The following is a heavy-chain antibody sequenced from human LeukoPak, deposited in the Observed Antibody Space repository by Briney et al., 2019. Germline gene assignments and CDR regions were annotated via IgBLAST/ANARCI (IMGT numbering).Heavy chain of an antibody. CDR2: FDPEDGET. CDR1: GYTLTELS. Sequence: ASVKVSCKVSGYTLTELSMHWVRQAPGKGLEWMGGFDPEDGETIYAQKFQGRVTMTEDTSTDTAYMELSSLRSEDTAVYYCATTYTVEVENDAFDIWGQGTMVTVSS. V-gene: IGHV1-24*01. D-gene: IGHD4-23*01. CDR3: ATTYTVEVENDAFDI. J-gene: IGHJ3*02.